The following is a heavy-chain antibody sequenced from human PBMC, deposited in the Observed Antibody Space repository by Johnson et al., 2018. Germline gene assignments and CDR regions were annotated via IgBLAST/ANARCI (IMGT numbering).Heavy chain of an antibody. J-gene: IGHJ6*02. CDR1: GFTFSSYG. CDR3: AKASVIAAAVTSVFDYYGMDV. D-gene: IGHD6-13*01. Sequence: QVQLVESGGGVVQPGRSXRLSCAASGFTFSSYGMHWVRQAPGKGLEWVAVISYDGSNKYYADSVKGRFTISRDNSKNTVYLQMNSLRAADTAVYYCAKASVIAAAVTSVFDYYGMDVWGQGTTVTVSS. CDR2: ISYDGSNK. V-gene: IGHV3-30*18.